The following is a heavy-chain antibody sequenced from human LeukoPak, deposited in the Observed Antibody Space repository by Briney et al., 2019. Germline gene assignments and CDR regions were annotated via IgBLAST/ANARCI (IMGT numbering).Heavy chain of an antibody. CDR2: IYYSGST. CDR3: ARVRCSSTSCHGMDV. Sequence: SETLSLTCTVSGGSISSYYWSWIRQPPGKGLEWIGYIYYSGSTNYNPSLKSRVTISVDTSKNQFSLKLSSVTAADTAVYYCARVRCSSTSCHGMDVWGQGTPVSVSS. D-gene: IGHD2-2*01. V-gene: IGHV4-59*01. CDR1: GGSISSYY. J-gene: IGHJ6*02.